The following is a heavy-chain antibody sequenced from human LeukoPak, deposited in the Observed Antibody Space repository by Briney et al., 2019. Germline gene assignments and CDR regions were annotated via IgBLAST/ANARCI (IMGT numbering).Heavy chain of an antibody. Sequence: GGSLRLSCAASVLTFSTSWMHWVRRAPGKGLVWVSRINGDATRISYAESVKGRFSISRDNAKNTLYLQMNNLRAEDTAVYYCARENCGPVCSSLLDYWGRGILVTVSS. D-gene: IGHD2-21*02. CDR1: VLTFSTSW. V-gene: IGHV3-74*01. CDR2: INGDATRI. CDR3: ARENCGPVCSSLLDY. J-gene: IGHJ4*02.